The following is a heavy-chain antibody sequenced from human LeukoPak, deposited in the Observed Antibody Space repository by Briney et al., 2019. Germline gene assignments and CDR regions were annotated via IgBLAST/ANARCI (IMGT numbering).Heavy chain of an antibody. D-gene: IGHD2-15*01. CDR2: IYYSGST. Sequence: SSETLSLSCTVSGGSISSYYWAWIRQPPGKGLERIGYIYYSGSTNYNPSLKSRVTISVDTSKYQFSLKLTSVTAADTAVYYCARGYCSGGSCYDWFDPWGQGTLVTVSS. J-gene: IGHJ5*02. V-gene: IGHV4-59*01. CDR3: ARGYCSGGSCYDWFDP. CDR1: GGSISSYY.